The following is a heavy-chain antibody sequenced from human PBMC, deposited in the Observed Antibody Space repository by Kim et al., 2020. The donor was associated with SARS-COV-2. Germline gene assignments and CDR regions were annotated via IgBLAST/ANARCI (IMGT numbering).Heavy chain of an antibody. D-gene: IGHD3-10*01. CDR3: ARHPGASFDY. J-gene: IGHJ4*02. Sequence: SETLSLTCTFSGGSLNSFYLSWIRQAPGKGLEWIGSVHIGGTTYYNSSLKSRVTLSLDTSKSHFSLWLTSVTAADSAGYYCARHPGASFDYWGPG. CDR2: VHIGGTT. V-gene: IGHV4-59*08. CDR1: GGSLNSFY.